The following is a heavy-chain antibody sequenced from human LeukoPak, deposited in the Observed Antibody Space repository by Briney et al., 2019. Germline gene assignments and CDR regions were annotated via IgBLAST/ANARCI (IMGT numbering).Heavy chain of an antibody. CDR2: ISSSSYI. CDR1: GFTFSSYS. J-gene: IGHJ4*02. CDR3: ARDVDFWSGRYYFDY. D-gene: IGHD3-3*01. V-gene: IGHV3-21*01. Sequence: GGSLRLSCAASGFTFSSYSMNWVRQAPGKGLEWVSSISSSSYIYYADSVKGRFTISRDNAKNSLYLQMNSLRAEDTAVYYCARDVDFWSGRYYFDYWGQGTLVTVSS.